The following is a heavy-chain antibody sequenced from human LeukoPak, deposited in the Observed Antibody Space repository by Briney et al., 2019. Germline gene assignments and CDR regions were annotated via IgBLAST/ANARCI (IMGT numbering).Heavy chain of an antibody. CDR3: AKDYYDSSGYYAPWFY. CDR1: GFTFSSYA. Sequence: GGSLRLSCAASGFTFSSYAMSWVRQAPGKGLEWVSAISGSGGSTYYADSVKGRFTISRDNSKNTLYLQMNSLRAEDTAVYYCAKDYYDSSGYYAPWFYWGQGTLVTVSS. D-gene: IGHD3-22*01. V-gene: IGHV3-23*01. J-gene: IGHJ4*02. CDR2: ISGSGGST.